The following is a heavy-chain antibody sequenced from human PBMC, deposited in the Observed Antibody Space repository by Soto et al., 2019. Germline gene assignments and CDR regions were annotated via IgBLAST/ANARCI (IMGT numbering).Heavy chain of an antibody. Sequence: QVQLVQSGDEVKKPGSSVKVSCKASGGTFSSYAISWVRQAPGQGLEWMGGSIPIFGTANYAQKFQGRVTITADKSTSTAYMELSSLRSEDTAVYYCARDPYYYDSSGYYRLYYYYGMDVWGQGTTVTVSS. D-gene: IGHD3-22*01. CDR1: GGTFSSYA. CDR2: SIPIFGTA. CDR3: ARDPYYYDSSGYYRLYYYYGMDV. J-gene: IGHJ6*02. V-gene: IGHV1-69*06.